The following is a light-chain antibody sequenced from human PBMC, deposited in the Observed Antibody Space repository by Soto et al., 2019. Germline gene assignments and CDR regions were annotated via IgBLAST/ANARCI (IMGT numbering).Light chain of an antibody. J-gene: IGKJ1*01. CDR2: DAS. CDR1: QSISSY. Sequence: DIQMTQCPRPQFASAEDRGIRTGRASQSISSYLNWYQKKPGKDPQLMIYDASSLESGVPSRFSGSGSGTEFDLTIIRLQTDDFATYYCQQYNSYPWTFGQGTKVDIK. V-gene: IGKV1-5*01. CDR3: QQYNSYPWT.